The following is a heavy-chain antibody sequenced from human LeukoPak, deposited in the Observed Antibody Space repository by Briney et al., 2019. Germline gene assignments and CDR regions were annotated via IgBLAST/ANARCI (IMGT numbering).Heavy chain of an antibody. J-gene: IGHJ6*03. V-gene: IGHV3-23*01. CDR3: ASMPSTEIYYFYYMDV. CDR2: ISANAVST. Sequence: GSLRLSCADSRFTFSSYTMNWVRQAPGKGLEWVSGISANAVSTYYADSVKGRFTISRDNSKNTLYLHMDRLGTEDTAVYYCASMPSTEIYYFYYMDVWGKGTTVTVSS. D-gene: IGHD2-2*01. CDR1: RFTFSSYT.